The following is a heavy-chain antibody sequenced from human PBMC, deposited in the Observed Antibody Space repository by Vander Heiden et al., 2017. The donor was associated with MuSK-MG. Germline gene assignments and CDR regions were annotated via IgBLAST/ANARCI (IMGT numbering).Heavy chain of an antibody. Sequence: VQLVQSGAEMKKPGASVKVSCKNSGYRFRNYDMHWVRQATGQGLEWIGWMNPSTGNTGYAQKFQGRVTMTRDTSLSAAYMDLRSLISEDTAVYYCARRSVTGYYPSFDAWGQGTLVTVSS. J-gene: IGHJ5*02. CDR2: MNPSTGNT. CDR1: GYRFRNYD. V-gene: IGHV1-8*01. D-gene: IGHD3-9*01. CDR3: ARRSVTGYYPSFDA.